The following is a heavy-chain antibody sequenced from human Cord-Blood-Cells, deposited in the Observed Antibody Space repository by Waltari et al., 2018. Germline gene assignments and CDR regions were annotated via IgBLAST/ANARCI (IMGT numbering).Heavy chain of an antibody. CDR3: ATGGVVGPAAIHDAFDI. J-gene: IGHJ3*02. D-gene: IGHD2-2*01. V-gene: IGHV3-53*01. CDR1: GFTVSSNY. CDR2: IYSGGST. Sequence: EVQLVESGGGLIQPGGSLRLSCAASGFTVSSNYMSWVRQAPGKGLEWVSVIYSGGSTYYADAVKGRFTISRDNSKNTLYLQMNSLRAEDTAVYYCATGGVVGPAAIHDAFDIWGQGTMVTVSS.